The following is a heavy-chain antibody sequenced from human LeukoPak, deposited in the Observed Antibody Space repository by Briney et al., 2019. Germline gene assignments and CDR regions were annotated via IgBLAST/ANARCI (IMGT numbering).Heavy chain of an antibody. J-gene: IGHJ4*02. D-gene: IGHD2-8*01. CDR1: GFSFGSYG. CDR2: IWYNGNKK. Sequence: GGSLRLSCVGSGFSFGSYGMNWVRQAPGKGLEWLAVIWYNGNKKYYLDSVKGRFTISRDTSKNTLFLQMNSLRAEDTAVYYCAKDLGGCTNGLCSYYFDHWGQGTLVTVAS. V-gene: IGHV3-33*03. CDR3: AKDLGGCTNGLCSYYFDH.